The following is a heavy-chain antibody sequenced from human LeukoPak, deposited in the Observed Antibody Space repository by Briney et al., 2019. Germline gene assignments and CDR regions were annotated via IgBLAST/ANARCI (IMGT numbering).Heavy chain of an antibody. J-gene: IGHJ6*03. CDR1: GFTFSSYA. D-gene: IGHD7-27*01. CDR2: ISGSGGST. CDR3: AKGPGGEYYYYYMDV. V-gene: IGHV3-23*01. Sequence: PGGSLRLSCAASGFTFSSYAMSWVRQAPGKGLEWVPAISGSGGSTYYADSVKGRFTISRDNSKNTLYLQMNSLRAEDTAVYYCAKGPGGEYYYYYMDVWGKGTTVTVSS.